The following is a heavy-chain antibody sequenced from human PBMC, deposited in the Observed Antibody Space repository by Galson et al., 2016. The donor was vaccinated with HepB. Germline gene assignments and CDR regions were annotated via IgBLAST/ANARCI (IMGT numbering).Heavy chain of an antibody. Sequence: SVKVSCKASGYTFTSYGISWVRQAPGQGLEWMGWISAYNGNIKNAQKFQGRVTMTTDTSTSTAYMELRSLISDDTAVYYCARDFSSDCVLSKDNWGQGTLVTVSS. CDR1: GYTFTSYG. V-gene: IGHV1-18*01. CDR2: ISAYNGNI. D-gene: IGHD6-19*01. CDR3: ARDFSSDCVLSKDN. J-gene: IGHJ4*02.